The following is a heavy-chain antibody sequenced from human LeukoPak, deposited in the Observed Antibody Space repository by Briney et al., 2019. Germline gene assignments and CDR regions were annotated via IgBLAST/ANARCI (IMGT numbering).Heavy chain of an antibody. CDR2: IRYDGSNK. CDR1: GFTFSSYG. Sequence: QPGGSLRLSCAASGFTFSSYGMHWVRQAPGKGLEWVAFIRYDGSNKYYADSVKGRFTISRDNSKNTLYLQMNSLRAEDTAVYYCATVRAYDYSNYFGYWGQGTLVTVSS. D-gene: IGHD4-11*01. V-gene: IGHV3-30*02. CDR3: ATVRAYDYSNYFGY. J-gene: IGHJ4*02.